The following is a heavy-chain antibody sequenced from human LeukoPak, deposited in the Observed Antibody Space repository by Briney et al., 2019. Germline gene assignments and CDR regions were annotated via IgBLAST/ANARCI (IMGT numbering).Heavy chain of an antibody. CDR2: IYYSGST. J-gene: IGHJ5*02. Sequence: SEALSLTCTVSGGSISSYYWSWIRQPPGKGLEGIGYIYYSGSTNYNPSLKSRVTISVDTSKHHVSLKLSSVTAADTAVYYCARCIGFGELWENRFDPCGQGTPVTLSS. CDR1: GGSISSYY. CDR3: ARCIGFGELWENRFDP. V-gene: IGHV4-59*08. D-gene: IGHD3-10*01.